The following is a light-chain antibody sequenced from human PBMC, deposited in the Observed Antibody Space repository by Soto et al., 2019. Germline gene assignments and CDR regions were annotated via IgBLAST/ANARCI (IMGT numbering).Light chain of an antibody. Sequence: QSALTQPRSVSGSPGQSVTISCTGTSSDVGCYSYVSWYQQHPGKAPKLMIYDVSKWPSGVPDRFSGSKSGNTASLTISGLQAEDEADYFCCSYAGNSLWVFGGGTKLTGL. J-gene: IGLJ3*02. CDR1: SSDVGCYSY. CDR3: CSYAGNSLWV. V-gene: IGLV2-11*01. CDR2: DVS.